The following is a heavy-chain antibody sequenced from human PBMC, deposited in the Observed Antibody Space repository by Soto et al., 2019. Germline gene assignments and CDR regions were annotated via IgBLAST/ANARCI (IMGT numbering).Heavy chain of an antibody. V-gene: IGHV3-33*01. D-gene: IGHD6-19*01. CDR3: ARDMGERGTGGWSVKIPIPCL. J-gene: IGHJ4*02. CDR2: IWYDGSNK. CDR1: GFTFSSYG. Sequence: GGSLRLSCAASGFTFSSYGMHWVRQAPGKGLEWVAVIWYDGSNKYYADSVKGRFTISRDNSKNTLYLQMNSLRAEDTAVYYCARDMGERGTGGWSVKIPIPCLWGQGTLVTVSS.